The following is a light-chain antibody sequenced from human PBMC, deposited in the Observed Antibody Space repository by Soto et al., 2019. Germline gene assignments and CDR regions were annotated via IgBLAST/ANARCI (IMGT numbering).Light chain of an antibody. CDR1: QSVSSN. CDR3: QQYNNWPPDT. CDR2: GAS. Sequence: EIVMTQSPATLSVSPGERATLSCRASQSVSSNVAWYQQKPGHAPRLLIYGASTRATGIPARFSGSGSGTEFTLTISSLQSEDFAVYYCQQYNNWPPDTFGQGTKLEIK. J-gene: IGKJ2*01. V-gene: IGKV3-15*01.